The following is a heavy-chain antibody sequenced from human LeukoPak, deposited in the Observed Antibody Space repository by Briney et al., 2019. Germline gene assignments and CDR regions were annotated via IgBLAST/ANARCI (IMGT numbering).Heavy chain of an antibody. CDR2: INPYNGNT. V-gene: IGHV1-18*04. J-gene: IGHJ4*02. CDR3: AREVYGSFDY. Sequence: ASVKVSCKASGYTFTTNGISWVRQAPGQGLEWMGWINPYNGNTNYARKLQGRVTMTTDTSTSIAYMELRSLRSDDTAVYYCAREVYGSFDYWGQGTLVTVSS. D-gene: IGHD2/OR15-2a*01. CDR1: GYTFTTNG.